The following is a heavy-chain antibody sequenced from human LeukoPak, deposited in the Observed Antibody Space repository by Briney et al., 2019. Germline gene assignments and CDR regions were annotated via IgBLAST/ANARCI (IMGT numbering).Heavy chain of an antibody. D-gene: IGHD3-10*01. J-gene: IGHJ3*02. CDR1: GFTFNNYA. Sequence: GGSLRLSCAASGFTFNNYAMSWVRHAPGKGLEWVSAISRNGDSTYYADSVKGRITISRDNSKNTLYLQMNSLRAEDTAVYYCARDSYWLGGTIGAFDIWGQGTMVTVSS. CDR2: ISRNGDST. CDR3: ARDSYWLGGTIGAFDI. V-gene: IGHV3-23*01.